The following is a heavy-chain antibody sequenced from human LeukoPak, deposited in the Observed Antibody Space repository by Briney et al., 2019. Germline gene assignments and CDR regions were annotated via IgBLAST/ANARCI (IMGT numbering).Heavy chain of an antibody. CDR2: IIPIFGTA. Sequence: SVKVSCKASGGTFSSYAISWVRQAPGQGLEWMGGIIPIFGTANYAQKFQGRVTITTDESTCTAYMELSSLRSEDTAVYYCARDRKWGSSWQKYWYFDLWGRGTLVTVSS. J-gene: IGHJ2*01. CDR3: ARDRKWGSSWQKYWYFDL. V-gene: IGHV1-69*05. D-gene: IGHD6-13*01. CDR1: GGTFSSYA.